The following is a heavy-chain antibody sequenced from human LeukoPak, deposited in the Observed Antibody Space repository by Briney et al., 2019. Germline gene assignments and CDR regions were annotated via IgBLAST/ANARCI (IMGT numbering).Heavy chain of an antibody. CDR3: ARDPVDSSGFPYYFDY. D-gene: IGHD3-22*01. Sequence: PGGSLRLSCAASGFTLSNYELSWVRQAPGKGLEWISYISSSGSTIHYADSVRGRFTISRDNAKNSLYLQMNSLRAEDTAVYYCARDPVDSSGFPYYFDYWGQGTLVTVSS. J-gene: IGHJ4*02. V-gene: IGHV3-48*03. CDR2: ISSSGSTI. CDR1: GFTLSNYE.